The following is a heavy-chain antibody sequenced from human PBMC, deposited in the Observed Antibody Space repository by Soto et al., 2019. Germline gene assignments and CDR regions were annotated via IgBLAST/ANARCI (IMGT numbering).Heavy chain of an antibody. CDR2: INHSGST. CDR1: GGSFSGYY. Sequence: SETLSLTCAVYGGSFSGYYWSWIRQPPGKGLEWIGEINHSGSTNYNPSLKSRVTISVDTSKNQFSLKLSSVTAADTAVYYCARAPKGVVPAAGSYYYYGMDVWGQGTTVTVSS. CDR3: ARAPKGVVPAAGSYYYYGMDV. V-gene: IGHV4-34*01. D-gene: IGHD2-2*01. J-gene: IGHJ6*02.